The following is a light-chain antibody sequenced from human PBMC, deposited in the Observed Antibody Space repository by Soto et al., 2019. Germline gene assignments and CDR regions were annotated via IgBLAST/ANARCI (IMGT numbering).Light chain of an antibody. CDR2: SNI. J-gene: IGLJ2*01. Sequence: QSVLTQPPAVSGAPGQRVTISCTGSSSNIGTSNDVHWYQQLPGTAPKLLIYSNINRPSGVPDRFSGSKSGTSASLAITGLQAEDEADYYCQSYDSTLSGVVFGGGTQLTVL. CDR1: SSNIGTSND. CDR3: QSYDSTLSGVV. V-gene: IGLV1-40*01.